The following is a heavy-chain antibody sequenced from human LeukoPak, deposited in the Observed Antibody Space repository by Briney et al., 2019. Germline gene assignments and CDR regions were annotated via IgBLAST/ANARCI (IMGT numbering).Heavy chain of an antibody. CDR1: GFTFSDYY. CDR2: ISSSGSTI. J-gene: IGHJ5*02. CDR3: ARNIGGINYDYVWGGYRFRFDP. D-gene: IGHD3-16*02. V-gene: IGHV3-11*04. Sequence: GGSLRLSCAASGFTFSDYYMSWIRQAPGKGLEWVSYISSSGSTIYYADSVKGRFTVSRDNAKNSLYLQMNSLRAEDTAVYYCARNIGGINYDYVWGGYRFRFDPWGQGTLVTVSS.